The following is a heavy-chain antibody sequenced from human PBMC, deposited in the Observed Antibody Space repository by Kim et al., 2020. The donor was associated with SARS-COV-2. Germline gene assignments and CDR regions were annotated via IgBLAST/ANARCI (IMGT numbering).Heavy chain of an antibody. Sequence: TIYYADSVKGRFTITRNSAKNSLYQKMNSLRAEDTAVYYCAGNQGYWFDPWGQGTLVTISS. CDR2: TI. CDR3: AGNQGYWFDP. J-gene: IGHJ5*02. V-gene: IGHV3-11*01.